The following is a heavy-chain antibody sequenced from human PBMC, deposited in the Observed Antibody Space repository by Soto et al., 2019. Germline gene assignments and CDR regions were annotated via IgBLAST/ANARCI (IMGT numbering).Heavy chain of an antibody. V-gene: IGHV3-23*01. Sequence: GSLRLSCAASGFSFGSYALSWVRQAPGKGLEWVSTISGSDGKTFYADSVKGRFSISRDTSQSPLYLKMNSLRADDTAMYYCARWSYLDYWGQGTQVPVSS. CDR1: GFSFGSYA. D-gene: IGHD3-3*01. J-gene: IGHJ4*02. CDR2: ISGSDGKT. CDR3: ARWSYLDY.